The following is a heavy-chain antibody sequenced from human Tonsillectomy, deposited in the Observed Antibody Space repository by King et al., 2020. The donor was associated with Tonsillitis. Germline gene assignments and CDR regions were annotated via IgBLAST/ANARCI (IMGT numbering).Heavy chain of an antibody. Sequence: VQLMESGGVLVQPGGSLRLSCAASGFTVSSNYISGVRQAPGKGLEWVSVIYSGGGTYYADSVKGRFTISRDNSKNTLYLQMNSMRAEDTAVYYCARDPIPDAFDIWGQGTMVTVSS. V-gene: IGHV3-66*01. CDR1: GFTVSSNY. J-gene: IGHJ3*02. CDR2: IYSGGGT. CDR3: ARDPIPDAFDI.